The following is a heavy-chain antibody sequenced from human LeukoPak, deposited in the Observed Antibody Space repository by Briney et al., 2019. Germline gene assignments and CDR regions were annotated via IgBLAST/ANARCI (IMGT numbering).Heavy chain of an antibody. CDR1: GYRFTGYY. CDR3: ARDPGHDTSNYGGLDF. J-gene: IGHJ4*02. D-gene: IGHD4-11*01. V-gene: IGHV1-2*02. CDR2: INPKSGDP. Sequence: ASVKVSCKTSGYRFTGYYMHWVRQAPGQGLEWMGWINPKSGDPIYVQKFQGRVTLTRDTSIDTVYLELSSLKSDDPAVYYCARDPGHDTSNYGGLDFWGQGTLVTVSS.